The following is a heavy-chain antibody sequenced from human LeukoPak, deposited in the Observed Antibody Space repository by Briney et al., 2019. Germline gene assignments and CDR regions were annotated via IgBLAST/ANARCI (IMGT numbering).Heavy chain of an antibody. J-gene: IGHJ4*02. D-gene: IGHD5-24*01. CDR1: GYTLTELS. Sequence: ASVKVSRKVSGYTLTELSMHWVRQAPGKGLEWMGGFDPEDGETIYAQKFQGRVTMTEDTSTDTAYMEPSSLRSEDTAVYYCATVSLEVFDYWGQGTLVTVSS. V-gene: IGHV1-24*01. CDR3: ATVSLEVFDY. CDR2: FDPEDGET.